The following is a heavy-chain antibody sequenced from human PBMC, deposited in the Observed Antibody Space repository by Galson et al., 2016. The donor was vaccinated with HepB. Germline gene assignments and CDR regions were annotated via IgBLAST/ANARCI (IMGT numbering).Heavy chain of an antibody. CDR2: ISYDGSNK. CDR1: GFTFSHYG. D-gene: IGHD1-7*01. V-gene: IGHV3-30*18. Sequence: SLRLSCAASGFTFSHYGMHWVRQAPGKGLEWVAVISYDGSNKYSTESVKGRFTISRDNSKSTLFLQMNSLRVEDTAVYYCAKAPNPGTTLYPLDYWGQGTL. CDR3: AKAPNPGTTLYPLDY. J-gene: IGHJ4*02.